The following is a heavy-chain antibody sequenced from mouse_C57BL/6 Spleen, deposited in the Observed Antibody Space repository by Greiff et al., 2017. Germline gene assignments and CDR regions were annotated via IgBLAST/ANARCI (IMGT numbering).Heavy chain of an antibody. D-gene: IGHD1-1*02. CDR1: GFTFTDYY. J-gene: IGHJ2*01. V-gene: IGHV7-3*01. CDR3: ARYGVERRYFDY. Sequence: EVKLMESGGGLVQPGGSLSLSCAASGFTFTDYYMSWVRQPPGKALEWLGFIRNKANGYTTEYSASVKGRFTISRDNSQSILYLQMNALRAEDSATYYCARYGVERRYFDYWGQGTTLTVSS. CDR2: IRNKANGYTT.